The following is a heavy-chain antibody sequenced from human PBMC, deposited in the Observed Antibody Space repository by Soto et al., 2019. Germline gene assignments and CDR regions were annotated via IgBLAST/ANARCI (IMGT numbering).Heavy chain of an antibody. J-gene: IGHJ2*01. CDR2: ISSSGSTI. Sequence: EVQLLESGGGLVRPGGSLRLSCAASGFTFSNSAMNWVRQAPGKGLEWVSYISSSGSTIYYADSVKGRFTISRDNAKNSLYLQMNSLRAEDTAVYYCARAEWLPTYWYFDLWGRGTLVTVSS. CDR3: ARAEWLPTYWYFDL. D-gene: IGHD3-3*01. V-gene: IGHV3-48*03. CDR1: GFTFSNSA.